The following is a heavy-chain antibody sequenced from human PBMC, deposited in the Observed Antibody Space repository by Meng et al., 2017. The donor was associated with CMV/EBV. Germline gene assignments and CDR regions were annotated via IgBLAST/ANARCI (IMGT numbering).Heavy chain of an antibody. Sequence: GGSLRLSCTASGFTFGDYAMSWVRQAPGKGLEWVGFIRSKAYGGTTEYAASVKGRFTISRDDSKSIAYLQMNSLKTEDTAVYYCTRVKGIAVAGTIDYWGQGTLVTVSS. D-gene: IGHD6-19*01. V-gene: IGHV3-49*04. CDR2: IRSKAYGGTT. J-gene: IGHJ4*02. CDR3: TRVKGIAVAGTIDY. CDR1: GFTFGDYA.